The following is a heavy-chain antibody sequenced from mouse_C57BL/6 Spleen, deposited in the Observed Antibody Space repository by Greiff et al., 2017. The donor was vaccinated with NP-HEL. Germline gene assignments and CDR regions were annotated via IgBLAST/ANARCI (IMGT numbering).Heavy chain of an antibody. D-gene: IGHD2-10*01. CDR2: ISYSGST. V-gene: IGHV3-1*01. CDR3: ARETGAYYRYFDV. Sequence: EVQGVESGPGMVKPSQSLSLTCTVTGYSITSGYDWHWIRHFPGNKLEWMGYISYSGSTNYNPSLKSRISITHDTSKNHFFLKLNSVTTEDTATYYCARETGAYYRYFDVWGTGTTVTVSS. CDR1: GYSITSGYD. J-gene: IGHJ1*03.